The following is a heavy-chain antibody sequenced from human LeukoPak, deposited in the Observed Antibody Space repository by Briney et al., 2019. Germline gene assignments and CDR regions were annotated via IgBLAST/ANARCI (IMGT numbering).Heavy chain of an antibody. Sequence: GESLKISCKGSGYSFTSHWIGWVRQMPGKGLEWMGIIYPGDSDTRYSPSFQGQVTISADKSITTAYLQWSSLKASDTAMYYCARLGYYSTSPHDSWGQGTLVTVSS. CDR1: GYSFTSHW. CDR3: ARLGYYSTSPHDS. CDR2: IYPGDSDT. V-gene: IGHV5-51*01. J-gene: IGHJ4*02. D-gene: IGHD2-15*01.